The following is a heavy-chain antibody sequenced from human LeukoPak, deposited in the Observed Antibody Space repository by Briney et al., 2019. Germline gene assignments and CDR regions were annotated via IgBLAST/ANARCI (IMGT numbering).Heavy chain of an antibody. CDR3: ARPDYYDSSAVLGGAFDI. D-gene: IGHD3-22*01. J-gene: IGHJ3*02. Sequence: PSETLSLTCTVSGGSISSSSYYWGWIRQPPGKGLEWIGSIYYSGSTYYNPSLKSRVTISVDTSKNQFSLKLSSVTAADTAVYYCARPDYYDSSAVLGGAFDIWGQGTMVTVSS. V-gene: IGHV4-39*07. CDR2: IYYSGST. CDR1: GGSISSSSYY.